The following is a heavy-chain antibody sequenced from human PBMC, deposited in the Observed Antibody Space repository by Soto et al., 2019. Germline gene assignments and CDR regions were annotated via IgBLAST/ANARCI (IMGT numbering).Heavy chain of an antibody. CDR2: IYYSGST. CDR3: ARGKRYYGMDV. V-gene: IGHV4-39*01. J-gene: IGHJ6*02. Sequence: SETLSLTCTVSGGSISSSSYYWGWIRQPPGKGLEWIGSIYYSGSTYYNLSLKSRVTISVDTSKNQFSLKLSSVTAADTAVYYCARGKRYYGMDVWGQGTTVTVSS. CDR1: GGSISSSSYY.